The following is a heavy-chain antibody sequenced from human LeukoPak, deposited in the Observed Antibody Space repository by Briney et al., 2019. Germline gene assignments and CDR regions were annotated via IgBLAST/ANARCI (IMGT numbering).Heavy chain of an antibody. CDR3: ARVPLPSSGYTPVAFDI. Sequence: PSETLSLTCTVSGGSISSGGYYWSWIRQPPGKGLEWIGYIYHSGSAYYNPSLKSRVTISVDRSKNQFSLKLSSVTAADTAVYYCARVPLPSSGYTPVAFDIWGQGTMVTVSS. V-gene: IGHV4-30-2*01. D-gene: IGHD3-22*01. J-gene: IGHJ3*02. CDR1: GGSISSGGYY. CDR2: IYHSGSA.